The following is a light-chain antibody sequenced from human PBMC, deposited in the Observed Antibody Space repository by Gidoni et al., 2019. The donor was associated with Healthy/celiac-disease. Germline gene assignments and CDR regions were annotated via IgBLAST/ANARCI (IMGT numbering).Light chain of an antibody. CDR3: QQYNSYPWT. CDR1: QSISSW. V-gene: IGKV1-5*03. J-gene: IGKJ1*01. Sequence: DIHLTQSLSTLSASVGDRVTITCRASQSISSWLAWYQQKPGKAPRLLIYKASSLESGVPSRFSGSGSGTEFTLTISSLQPDDFATYYCQQYNSYPWTFGQGTKVEIK. CDR2: KAS.